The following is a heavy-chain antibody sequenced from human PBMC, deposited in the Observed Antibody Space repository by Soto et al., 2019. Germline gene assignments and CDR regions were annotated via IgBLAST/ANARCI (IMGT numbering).Heavy chain of an antibody. D-gene: IGHD6-19*01. J-gene: IGHJ4*02. V-gene: IGHV5-10-1*01. CDR3: AIYRHRSSGNRSVDY. CDR2: IDPSDSYT. CDR1: GYRFTSYW. Sequence: VQRVQSGAEVKKPGESLRISCKGSGYRFTSYWISWVRHMPGKGLAWMGRIDPSDSYTNYSPSFQGNVTISADKSISTAYLYGRSLKASDTAMYYCAIYRHRSSGNRSVDYCGRGTMVTVS.